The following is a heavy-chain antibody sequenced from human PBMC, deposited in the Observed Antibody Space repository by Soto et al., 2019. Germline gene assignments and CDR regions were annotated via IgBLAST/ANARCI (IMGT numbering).Heavy chain of an antibody. CDR2: IYYSGST. D-gene: IGHD3-9*01. V-gene: IGHV4-59*01. CDR1: GGSISSYY. J-gene: IGHJ4*02. CDR3: ARATGYYDILTGYPFDY. Sequence: SETLSLTCTVSGGSISSYYWSWIRQPPGKGLEWIGYIYYSGSTNYNPSLKSRVTKSVDTSKNQFSLKLSSVTAADTAVYYCARATGYYDILTGYPFDYWGQGTLVTVSS.